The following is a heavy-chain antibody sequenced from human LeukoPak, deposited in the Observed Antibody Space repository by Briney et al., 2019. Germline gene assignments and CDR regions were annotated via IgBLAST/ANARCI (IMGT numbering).Heavy chain of an antibody. CDR1: GGSISSSSYY. CDR2: IYYSGST. J-gene: IGHJ6*03. CDR3: ARGDDSSWYYYYMDV. D-gene: IGHD6-13*01. V-gene: IGHV4-39*07. Sequence: PSETLSLTCTVSGGSISSSSYYWGWIRQPPGKGLDWIGSIYYSGSTYYNPSFKSRVTISVDTSKNQFSLKLSSVTAADMAVYYCARGDDSSWYYYYMDVWGKGTTVTVSS.